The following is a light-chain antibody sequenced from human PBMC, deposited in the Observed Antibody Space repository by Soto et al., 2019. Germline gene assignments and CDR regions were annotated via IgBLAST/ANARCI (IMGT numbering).Light chain of an antibody. CDR2: DAS. V-gene: IGKV3-20*01. CDR1: QSVSSNY. CDR3: QHYGSPHSNT. Sequence: EIVLTQYPGTLSLSPGERATLSCRASQSVSSNYLAWYQHKPGQAPRLLIYDASSRATGTPDRFSGSGSGTDFTLTISRLEPEDFAVYYCQHYGSPHSNTFGQGTRMDIK. J-gene: IGKJ5*01.